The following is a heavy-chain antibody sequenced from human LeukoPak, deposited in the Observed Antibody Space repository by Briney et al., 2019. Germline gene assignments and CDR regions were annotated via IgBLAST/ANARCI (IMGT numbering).Heavy chain of an antibody. CDR3: ARESGDYDTIYGMDV. J-gene: IGHJ6*02. CDR1: GYTFTSYA. V-gene: IGHV1-3*01. CDR2: INAGNGNT. D-gene: IGHD4-17*01. Sequence: GASVKVSCKASGYTFTSYAMHWVRQAPGQRLEWMGWINAGNGNTKYSQKFQGRVTITRDTSTSTAYMELRSLRSDDTAVYYCARESGDYDTIYGMDVWGQGTTVTVSS.